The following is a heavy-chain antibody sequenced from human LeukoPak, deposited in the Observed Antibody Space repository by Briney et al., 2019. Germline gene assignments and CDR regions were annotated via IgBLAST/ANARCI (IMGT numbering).Heavy chain of an antibody. D-gene: IGHD3-3*01. V-gene: IGHV4-34*01. CDR3: AREWEWFAEFYSYYYMDV. J-gene: IGHJ6*03. Sequence: PSETLSLTCAVYGGSFSGYYWSWIRQPPGKGLEWIGEINHSGSTNYNPSLKSRVTISVDTSKNQFSLKLSSVTAADTAMYYCAREWEWFAEFYSYYYMDVWGKGTMVTVSS. CDR1: GGSFSGYY. CDR2: INHSGST.